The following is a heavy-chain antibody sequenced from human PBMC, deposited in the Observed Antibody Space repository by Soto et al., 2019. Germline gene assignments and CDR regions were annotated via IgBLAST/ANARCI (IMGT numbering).Heavy chain of an antibody. V-gene: IGHV3-13*04. Sequence: EVQLVESGGGLVQPGGSLRLSRAASGFTLSNYDMHWVRQTTGKGLEWVSAIGSAGDTYYAGSVKGRFTISREKAKNSLYLQMNSLRAGDTAVYYCTRGRGADFDYWGQGTLVTVSS. CDR3: TRGRGADFDY. D-gene: IGHD1-26*01. CDR1: GFTLSNYD. J-gene: IGHJ4*02. CDR2: IGSAGDT.